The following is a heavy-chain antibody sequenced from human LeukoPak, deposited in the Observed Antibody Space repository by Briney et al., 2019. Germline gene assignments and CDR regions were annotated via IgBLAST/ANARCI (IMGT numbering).Heavy chain of an antibody. Sequence: GRSLRLSCAASGFTFDDYAMHWVRQAPGKGLEWVSGISWNSGSIGYADSVKGRFTISRDNAKNSLYLQMNSLRAEDTALYYCAKDTGSPMGGDGIDYWGQGTLVTVSS. CDR1: GFTFDDYA. J-gene: IGHJ4*02. CDR2: ISWNSGSI. V-gene: IGHV3-9*01. CDR3: AKDTGSPMGGDGIDY. D-gene: IGHD3-16*01.